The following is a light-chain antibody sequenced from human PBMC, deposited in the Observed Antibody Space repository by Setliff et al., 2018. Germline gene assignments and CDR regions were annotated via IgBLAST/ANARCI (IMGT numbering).Light chain of an antibody. V-gene: IGLV2-23*02. Sequence: QSALTQPASVSGSPGQSVTNSCTGTNNDVGAYNYVSWYQQHPGKAPKFMIYDVSKRSSGAPDRFSGSKSGNTASLTISGLQAEDEADYYCCSYAGGSTYVFGTGTKVTVL. CDR1: NNDVGAYNY. J-gene: IGLJ1*01. CDR3: CSYAGGSTYV. CDR2: DVS.